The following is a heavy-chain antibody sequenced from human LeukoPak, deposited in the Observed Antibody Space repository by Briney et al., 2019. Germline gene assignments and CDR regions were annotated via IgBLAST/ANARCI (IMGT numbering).Heavy chain of an antibody. CDR1: GFTFSSYW. D-gene: IGHD1-26*01. J-gene: IGHJ4*02. Sequence: GGSLRLSCVTSGFTFSSYWMSWVRQAPGKGLEWVANIKKDGSENYYVDSVKDRFTISRDNAKNSLYLQMNSLRAEDTAVYYCAKGVWELQATPFDYWGQGTLVTVSS. V-gene: IGHV3-7*01. CDR3: AKGVWELQATPFDY. CDR2: IKKDGSEN.